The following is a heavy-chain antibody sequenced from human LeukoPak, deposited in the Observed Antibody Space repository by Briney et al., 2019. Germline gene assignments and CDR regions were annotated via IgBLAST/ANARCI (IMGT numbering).Heavy chain of an antibody. D-gene: IGHD2/OR15-2a*01. Sequence: ASVKVSCKASVGTFSSYAISWVRQAPGQGLEWMGRIIPIFGTANYAQKFQGRVTITTDESTSTAYMELSSLRSEDTAVYYCARDRPPLLGVEDYYYYYMDVWGKGTTVTVSS. CDR2: IIPIFGTA. V-gene: IGHV1-69*05. CDR3: ARDRPPLLGVEDYYYYYMDV. J-gene: IGHJ6*03. CDR1: VGTFSSYA.